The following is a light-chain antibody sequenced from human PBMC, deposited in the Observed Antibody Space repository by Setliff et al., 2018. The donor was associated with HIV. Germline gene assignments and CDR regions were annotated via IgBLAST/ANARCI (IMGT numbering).Light chain of an antibody. J-gene: IGLJ1*01. CDR1: NSDIGSYDF. Sequence: QSALTQPASVSGSPGQSITISCTGSNSDIGSYDFVSWYQHHPGKAPKLTFYEVTNRPSGVSNRFSASKSGNTASLTISGLRTEDEADYYCSSYTNISTRVFGTGTKVTVL. V-gene: IGLV2-14*01. CDR3: SSYTNISTRV. CDR2: EVT.